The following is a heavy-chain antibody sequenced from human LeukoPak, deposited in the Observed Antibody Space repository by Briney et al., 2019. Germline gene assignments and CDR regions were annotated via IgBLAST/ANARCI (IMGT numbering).Heavy chain of an antibody. CDR1: GGSISSSTYY. Sequence: SETLSLTCTVSGGSISSSTYYWGWIRQPPGKGLEWIGSIYYSGSTYYNPSLKSRVTISVDTSKNQFSLKLSSVTAADTAVYYCARGDSSGYYFTGGMDVWGQGTTVTVSS. D-gene: IGHD3-22*01. CDR3: ARGDSSGYYFTGGMDV. J-gene: IGHJ6*02. CDR2: IYYSGST. V-gene: IGHV4-39*07.